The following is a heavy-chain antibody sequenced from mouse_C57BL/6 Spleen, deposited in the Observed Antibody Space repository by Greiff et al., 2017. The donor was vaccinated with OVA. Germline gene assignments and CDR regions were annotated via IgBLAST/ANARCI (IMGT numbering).Heavy chain of an antibody. CDR3: ARRDYERFAY. J-gene: IGHJ3*01. V-gene: IGHV1-61*01. D-gene: IGHD2-4*01. CDR2: IYPSDSET. Sequence: QVQLKQPGAELVRPGSSVKLSCKASGYTFTSYWMDWVKQRPGQGLEWIGNIYPSDSETHYNQKFKDKATLTVDKSSSTAYMQLSSLTSEDSAVYYCARRDYERFAYWGQGTLVTVSA. CDR1: GYTFTSYW.